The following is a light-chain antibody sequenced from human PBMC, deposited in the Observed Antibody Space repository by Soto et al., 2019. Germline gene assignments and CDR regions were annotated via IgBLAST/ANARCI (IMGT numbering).Light chain of an antibody. V-gene: IGKV3-11*01. CDR2: ATS. CDR1: LSIGNY. J-gene: IGKJ3*01. Sequence: EVVLTQSPATLSLSPGEGATLSGRASLSIGNYLAWYQQIPGQAPRLLIYATSNTGTGIPARFSGSRSGTEFTLTISSLEPEDFALSYCQHRSSWPFTFGPGTKVHIK. CDR3: QHRSSWPFT.